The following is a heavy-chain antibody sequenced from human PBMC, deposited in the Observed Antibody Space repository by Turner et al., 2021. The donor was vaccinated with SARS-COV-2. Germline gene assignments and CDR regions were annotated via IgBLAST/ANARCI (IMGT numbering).Heavy chain of an antibody. CDR3: AKDHGLHEYYDSSGYWGTFDD. J-gene: IGHJ4*02. Sequence: VQLGVSGGGVVPPGGSLSLSCAASGFPSSRYGMHWVRQAPGKGLEWVAFRSFDGSSKDYADSVEGRVTISIDNSKNTLYLQMNSLRAEDTAIYYCAKDHGLHEYYDSSGYWGTFDDWGQGTLVTVSS. CDR1: GFPSSRYG. CDR2: RSFDGSSK. V-gene: IGHV3-30*18. D-gene: IGHD3-22*01.